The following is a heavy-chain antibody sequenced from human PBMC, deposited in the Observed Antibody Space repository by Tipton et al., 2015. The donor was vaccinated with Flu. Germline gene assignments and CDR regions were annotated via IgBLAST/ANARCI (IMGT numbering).Heavy chain of an antibody. CDR1: SGSIRSTNYF. V-gene: IGHV4-39*01. D-gene: IGHD3-10*02. CDR2: IYPSGTT. Sequence: TLSLTCTVSSGSIRSTNYFCAWIRQPPGKRLELIGSIYPSGTTYYNPSLRSRVTISVDTSKNQLSLKLRSVTAADTAVYYCARLSYYDVDLKNFYFDYWGQGALVTVSS. CDR3: ARLSYYDVDLKNFYFDY. J-gene: IGHJ4*02.